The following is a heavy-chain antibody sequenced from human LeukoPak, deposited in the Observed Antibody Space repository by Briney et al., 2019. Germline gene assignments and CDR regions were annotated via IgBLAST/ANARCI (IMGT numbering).Heavy chain of an antibody. J-gene: IGHJ4*02. CDR3: TRDRRDGYNYVDY. CDR1: GGSISPYY. D-gene: IGHD5-24*01. CDR2: ISYSGST. Sequence: PSETLSLTSTVSGGSISPYYWSWIRQPPGKGLEWIGYISYSGSTDYNPSLKSRVTISVDTSKNQFSLKLNSVTAADTAVYYCTRDRRDGYNYVDYWGQGTLVTVSS. V-gene: IGHV4-59*01.